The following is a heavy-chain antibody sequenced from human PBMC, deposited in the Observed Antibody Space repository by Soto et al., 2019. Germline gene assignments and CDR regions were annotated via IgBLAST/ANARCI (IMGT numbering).Heavy chain of an antibody. CDR1: GYIFTGYD. D-gene: IGHD2-2*01. Sequence: QAQLVQSGAEVKKPGASVKVSCKASGYIFTGYDVNWVRQATGQGLEWMGWMNPNSGNTGFAQKFQGRITMTRNTSINTAYXXLXNXXSEDTAVYYCARRGGYCISTSCYEHTYHYYYGLDVWGQGTTVTVSS. CDR2: MNPNSGNT. CDR3: ARRGGYCISTSCYEHTYHYYYGLDV. J-gene: IGHJ6*02. V-gene: IGHV1-8*02.